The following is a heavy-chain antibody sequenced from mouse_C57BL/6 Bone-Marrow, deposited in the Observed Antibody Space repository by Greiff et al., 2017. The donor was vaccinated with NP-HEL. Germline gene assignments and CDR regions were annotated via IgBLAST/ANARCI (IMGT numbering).Heavy chain of an antibody. CDR3: ARTHYYGSSYYAMDY. J-gene: IGHJ4*01. CDR2: IWSGGST. CDR1: GFSLTSYG. Sequence: QVQLQQSGPGLVQPSQSLSITCTVSGFSLTSYGVHWVRQSPGKGLEWLGVIWSGGSTDYYAAFISSLSISKDNSKSQVFFKMNSLQADDTAIYYCARTHYYGSSYYAMDYWGQGTSVTVSS. D-gene: IGHD1-1*01. V-gene: IGHV2-2*01.